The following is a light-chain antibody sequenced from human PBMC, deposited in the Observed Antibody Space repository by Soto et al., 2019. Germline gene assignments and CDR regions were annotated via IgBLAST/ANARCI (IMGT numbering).Light chain of an antibody. CDR2: DAS. V-gene: IGKV1-5*01. CDR1: QGISSW. Sequence: DIQMTQSPSSVSASVGDRVTITFRASQGISSWLAWYQQKPGKPPKLLIYDASSLEGGVPSRFSGSGSGTEFTLTISSLQPDDFATYYCQQYYSYPWTFGQGTKVDIK. CDR3: QQYYSYPWT. J-gene: IGKJ1*01.